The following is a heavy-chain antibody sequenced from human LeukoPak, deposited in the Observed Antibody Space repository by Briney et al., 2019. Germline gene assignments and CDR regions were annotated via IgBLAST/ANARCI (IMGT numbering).Heavy chain of an antibody. J-gene: IGHJ4*02. V-gene: IGHV1-24*01. CDR3: ATDFAAAGTLPTD. CDR2: FDPEDGET. Sequence: ASVKVSCKVSGYTLTELSMHWVRQAPGKGLGWMGGFDPEDGETTYAQKFQCRVTMTEDTSTDTAYMELSSLRSEDTAVYYCATDFAAAGTLPTDWGQGTLVTVSS. CDR1: GYTLTELS. D-gene: IGHD6-13*01.